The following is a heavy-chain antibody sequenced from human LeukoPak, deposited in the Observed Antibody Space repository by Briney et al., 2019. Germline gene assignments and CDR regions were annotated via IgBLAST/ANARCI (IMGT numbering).Heavy chain of an antibody. V-gene: IGHV4-39*01. D-gene: IGHD1-26*01. CDR2: IYHSGTT. CDR1: GGSITSSSYY. J-gene: IGHJ4*02. CDR3: ARRFSGSNFDY. Sequence: PSETLSLTCTVSGGSITSSSYYWGWIRQSPGRGLEWIGNIYHSGTTFYNPSLKSRITISVDTSKNQFSLKLNSVTAADTAIYYCARRFSGSNFDYWRQGTLVTVSS.